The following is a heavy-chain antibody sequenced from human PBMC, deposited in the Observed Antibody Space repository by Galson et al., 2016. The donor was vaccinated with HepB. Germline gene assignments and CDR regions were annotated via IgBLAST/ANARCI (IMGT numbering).Heavy chain of an antibody. CDR1: RFTFINSW. CDR3: ARALSRSGWTYWYFDL. V-gene: IGHV3-7*03. D-gene: IGHD6-19*01. Sequence: SLRLSCAASRFTFINSWMSWVRQAPGKGLEWVANIKQDGSEKYYVDSVKGRFTISRDNAKNSLFLQMNGLRAEDTAVYYCARALSRSGWTYWYFDLWGRGTLGTVSS. CDR2: IKQDGSEK. J-gene: IGHJ2*01.